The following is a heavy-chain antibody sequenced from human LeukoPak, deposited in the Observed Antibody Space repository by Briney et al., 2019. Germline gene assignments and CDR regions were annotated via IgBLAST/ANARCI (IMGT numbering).Heavy chain of an antibody. CDR2: IYPGDSDT. Sequence: WVRQMPGXGLEWMGIIYPGDSDTTYSPSFQGQVTISADKSISTAYLQWSSLKASDTAMYYCARRDGYCSSTSCYADYYYGMDVWGQGTTVTVSS. CDR3: ARRDGYCSSTSCYADYYYGMDV. J-gene: IGHJ6*02. V-gene: IGHV5-51*01. D-gene: IGHD2-2*01.